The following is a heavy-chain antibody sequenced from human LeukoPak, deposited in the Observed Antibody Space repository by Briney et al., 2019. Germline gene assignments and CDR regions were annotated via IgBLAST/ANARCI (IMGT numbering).Heavy chain of an antibody. CDR3: ARGQYHLLYWYFDL. J-gene: IGHJ2*01. CDR2: ISDSGAGT. D-gene: IGHD2-2*01. CDR1: GFTFSSYA. Sequence: GKSLRLSCVASGFTFSSYAMSWVRQAPGKGLEWVSFISDSGAGTFYADSVKGRFTISRDNSKNRLYLQMNSLRAEDTAVYYCARGQYHLLYWYFDLWGRGTLVTVSS. V-gene: IGHV3-23*01.